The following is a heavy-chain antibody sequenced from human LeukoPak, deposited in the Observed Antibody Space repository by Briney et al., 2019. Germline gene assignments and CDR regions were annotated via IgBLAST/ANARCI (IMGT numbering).Heavy chain of an antibody. CDR1: GGSISSGGYY. J-gene: IGHJ6*03. CDR3: ARVPPLKVGYMDV. V-gene: IGHV4-30-2*01. CDR2: IYHSGST. Sequence: SETLSLTCTVSGGSISSGGYYWSWIRQPPGKGLEWIGYIYHSGSTYYNPSLKSRVTISVDRSKNQFSLKLSSVTAADTAVYYCARVPPLKVGYMDVWGKGTTVTVSS. D-gene: IGHD4/OR15-4a*01.